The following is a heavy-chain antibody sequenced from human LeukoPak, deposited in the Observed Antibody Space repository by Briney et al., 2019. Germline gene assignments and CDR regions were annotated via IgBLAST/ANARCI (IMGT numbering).Heavy chain of an antibody. J-gene: IGHJ3*02. V-gene: IGHV4-34*01. D-gene: IGHD3-10*01. CDR1: GGSFSGYY. CDR2: INHSGST. Sequence: PSETLALTCAVYGGSFSGYYWGWIRQPPGKGLEWIGEINHSGSTNYNPSLKSRVTISVDTAKNQFPLKLSSVTAADTAVYYCARSSDYGSGSDAFDIWGQGTTVTVSS. CDR3: ARSSDYGSGSDAFDI.